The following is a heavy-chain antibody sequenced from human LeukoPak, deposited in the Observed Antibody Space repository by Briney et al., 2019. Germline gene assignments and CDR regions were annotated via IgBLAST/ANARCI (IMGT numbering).Heavy chain of an antibody. CDR3: ARGDSFDY. CDR1: GFSFSSYD. D-gene: IGHD3/OR15-3a*01. CDR2: ISSGSSYI. J-gene: IGHJ4*02. V-gene: IGHV3-21*01. Sequence: GRSLRLFCAASGFSFSSYDMNWVRQAPGKGLEWGSSISSGSSYIYYADSVKGRFTISRDNAKNSLYMQMNSLRAEDTGVYYCARGDSFDYWGQGTLVTVSS.